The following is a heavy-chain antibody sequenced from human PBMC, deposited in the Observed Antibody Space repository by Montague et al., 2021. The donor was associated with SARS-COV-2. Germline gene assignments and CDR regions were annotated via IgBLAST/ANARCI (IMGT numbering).Heavy chain of an antibody. CDR2: IYHSGRT. CDR1: GGSIDSFY. Sequence: SETLSLTCTVSGGSIDSFYWSWIRRPPGKGLEWIGCIYHSGRTYYNPSLKSRVSMSVDTSKNQVSLRLSSLTAADTAVYYCARGSYYDWIGNYTDDYYNMDVWGQGTTVTVSS. J-gene: IGHJ6*02. CDR3: ARGSYYDWIGNYTDDYYNMDV. D-gene: IGHD3-22*01. V-gene: IGHV4-59*01.